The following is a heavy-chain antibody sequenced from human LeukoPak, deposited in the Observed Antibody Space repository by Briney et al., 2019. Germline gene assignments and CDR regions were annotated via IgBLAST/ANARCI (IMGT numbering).Heavy chain of an antibody. J-gene: IGHJ6*02. CDR2: IYPGDSAT. D-gene: IGHD2-2*01. CDR1: GYSFTSYW. Sequence: PGESLKISCKGSGYSFTSYWIGWVRQMPGKGLEWMGIIYPGDSATRYSPSFQGQVTISADKSISTAYLQWSSLKASDTAMYYCASSASSRSYYYYYGMDVWGQGTTVTVSS. V-gene: IGHV5-51*01. CDR3: ASSASSRSYYYYYGMDV.